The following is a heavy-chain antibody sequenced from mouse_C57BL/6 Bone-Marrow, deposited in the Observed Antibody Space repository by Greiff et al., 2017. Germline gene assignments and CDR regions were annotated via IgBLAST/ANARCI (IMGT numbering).Heavy chain of an antibody. D-gene: IGHD1-1*01. Sequence: QVQLQQPGAELVMPGASVKLSCTASGYTFTSYWMHWVQQRPGQGLEWIGEIDPSDSYTNYNQKFKGQSTLTVDKSSSTAYMQLSNLTSEDFAVYYCASDAYYGSSWYFGVWGTGTTGTVSS. CDR1: GYTFTSYW. CDR3: ASDAYYGSSWYFGV. CDR2: IDPSDSYT. V-gene: IGHV1-69*01. J-gene: IGHJ1*03.